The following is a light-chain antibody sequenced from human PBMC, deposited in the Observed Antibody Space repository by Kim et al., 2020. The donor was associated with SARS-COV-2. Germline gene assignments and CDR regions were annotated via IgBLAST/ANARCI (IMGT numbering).Light chain of an antibody. J-gene: IGKJ5*01. CDR1: ASVNTF. Sequence: WSPGGTATLSYRASASVNTFVAWYQQKPGQAPRLLISEASNRAAGVPGRFSGSGSGTDFTLTIDSLESEDFAVYFCQQRLDWPLTFGQGTRLEIK. CDR3: QQRLDWPLT. CDR2: EAS. V-gene: IGKV3-11*01.